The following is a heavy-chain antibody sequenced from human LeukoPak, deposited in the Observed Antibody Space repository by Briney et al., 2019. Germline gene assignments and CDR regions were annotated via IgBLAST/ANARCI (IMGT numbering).Heavy chain of an antibody. D-gene: IGHD2/OR15-2a*01. J-gene: IGHJ4*02. CDR1: GFTFSRYA. V-gene: IGHV3-30-3*01. Sequence: GRSLRLSCAASGFTFSRYAMHWVRQAPGKGLEWVAVISYDGSNKYYADSVKGRFTISRDNSKNTLYLQMNSLRAEDTAVYYCARELISLSNYYFDDWGQGTLVTVSS. CDR2: ISYDGSNK. CDR3: ARELISLSNYYFDD.